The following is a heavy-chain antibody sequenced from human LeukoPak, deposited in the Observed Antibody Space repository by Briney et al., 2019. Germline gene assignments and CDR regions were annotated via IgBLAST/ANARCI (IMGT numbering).Heavy chain of an antibody. V-gene: IGHV3-20*01. D-gene: IGHD1-14*01. CDR1: GFTFSSYG. CDR3: ARIFQARNGTSYYIDV. J-gene: IGHJ6*03. Sequence: PGGSLRLSCVASGFTFSSYGMSWVRQAPGKGLEWVASINWNRGTTYYADSVRGRFTISRDNAKNLLYLQMNSLRADATALYHCARIFQARNGTSYYIDVWGKGRTVTVSS. CDR2: INWNRGTT.